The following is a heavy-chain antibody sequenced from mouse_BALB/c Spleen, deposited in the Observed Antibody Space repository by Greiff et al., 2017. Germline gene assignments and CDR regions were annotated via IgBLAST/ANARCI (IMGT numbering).Heavy chain of an antibody. Sequence: EVKLMESGPSLVKPSQTLSLTCSVTGDSITSGYWNWIRKFPGNKLEYMGYISYSGSTYYNPSLKSRISITRDTSKNQYYLQLHSVTTEDTATYYCARGGNQFPHYYAMDYWGQGTSVTVSS. V-gene: IGHV3-8*02. D-gene: IGHD1-1*02. CDR1: GDSITSGY. J-gene: IGHJ4*01. CDR3: ARGGNQFPHYYAMDY. CDR2: ISYSGST.